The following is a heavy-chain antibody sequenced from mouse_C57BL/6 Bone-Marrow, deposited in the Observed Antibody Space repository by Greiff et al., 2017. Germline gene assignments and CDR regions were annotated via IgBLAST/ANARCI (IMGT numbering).Heavy chain of an antibody. D-gene: IGHD2-12*01. CDR3: ARAAYDTRY. CDR1: GYTFTSYW. Sequence: QVQLQQSGAELAKPGASVKLSCKASGYTFTSYWMHWVNQRPGQGLDWFGYIIPSSGSSKYHQKFRAKSTLTAANSSSTAYMQLSSLTYEDAAVYYCARAAYDTRYWGQGTTLTVSS. CDR2: IIPSSGSS. J-gene: IGHJ2*01. V-gene: IGHV1-7*01.